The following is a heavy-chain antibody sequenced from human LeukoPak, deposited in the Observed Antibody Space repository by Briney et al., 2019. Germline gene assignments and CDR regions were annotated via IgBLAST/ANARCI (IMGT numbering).Heavy chain of an antibody. CDR1: GYTFTSYG. J-gene: IGHJ4*02. Sequence: ASVRVSCKASGYTFTSYGISWVRQAPGQGLEWMGWISAYNGNTNYAQKLQGRVTMTTDTSTSTAYMELRSLRSDDTAVYYCARLTYDSSGYDFDYWGQGTLVTVSS. D-gene: IGHD3-22*01. CDR3: ARLTYDSSGYDFDY. CDR2: ISAYNGNT. V-gene: IGHV1-18*01.